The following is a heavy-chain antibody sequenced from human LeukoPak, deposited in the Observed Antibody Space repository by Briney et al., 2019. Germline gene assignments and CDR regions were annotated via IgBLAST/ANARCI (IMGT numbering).Heavy chain of an antibody. CDR3: ARGPLTIFGVVRLYHYGMDV. J-gene: IGHJ6*02. V-gene: IGHV4-34*01. CDR1: GGSFSGYY. CDR2: INHGGST. D-gene: IGHD3-3*01. Sequence: SETLSLTCAVYGGSFSGYYWSWIRQPPGKGLEWIGEINHGGSTNHNPSLKSRVTISVDTSKNQFSLKLSSVTAADTAVYYCARGPLTIFGVVRLYHYGMDVWGQGTTVTVSS.